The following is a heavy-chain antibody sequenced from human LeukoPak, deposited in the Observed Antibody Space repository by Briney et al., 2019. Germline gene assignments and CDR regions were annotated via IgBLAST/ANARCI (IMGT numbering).Heavy chain of an antibody. CDR1: GFAFSSYN. Sequence: PGGSLRLSCAASGFAFSSYNMKWVRQAPGKGLEWVSFISTTSTYIYYADSVKGRFTVFRDNSKNLLYLQMGSLRVEDTAVYYCARAGTCSSTSCDGGIEYWGQGTLVTVSS. V-gene: IGHV3-21*06. CDR3: ARAGTCSSTSCDGGIEY. CDR2: ISTTSTYI. D-gene: IGHD2-2*01. J-gene: IGHJ4*02.